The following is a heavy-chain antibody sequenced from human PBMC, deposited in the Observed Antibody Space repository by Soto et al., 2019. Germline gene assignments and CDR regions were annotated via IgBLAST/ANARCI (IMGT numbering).Heavy chain of an antibody. CDR2: ISAYNGNT. J-gene: IGHJ6*02. Sequence: ASVNVSCKASGYTFTSYRISWVRQAPGQGLEWMGWISAYNGNTNYAQKLQGRVTMTTDTSTSTAYMELRSLRSDDTAVYYCARDEIVATITYYYYYGMDVWGQGTTVTVSS. CDR1: GYTFTSYR. V-gene: IGHV1-18*04. CDR3: ARDEIVATITYYYYYGMDV. D-gene: IGHD5-12*01.